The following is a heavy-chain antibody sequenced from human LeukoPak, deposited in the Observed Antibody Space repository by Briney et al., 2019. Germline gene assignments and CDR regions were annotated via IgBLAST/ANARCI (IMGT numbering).Heavy chain of an antibody. CDR1: GYTFTSFA. V-gene: IGHV1-3*01. J-gene: IGHJ4*02. Sequence: GASVKVTCKASGYTFTSFAMHSVRQAPGQRLEWMGWISPVNGNTKYSQKFQGRVTITRDTPASTAYMDLSSLRSEDTGVYYCGRGTGAYDYWGQGTLVTVSS. D-gene: IGHD4/OR15-4a*01. CDR2: ISPVNGNT. CDR3: GRGTGAYDY.